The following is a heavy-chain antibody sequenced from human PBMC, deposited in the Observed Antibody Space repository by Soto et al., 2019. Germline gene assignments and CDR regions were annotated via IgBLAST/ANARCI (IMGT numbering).Heavy chain of an antibody. J-gene: IGHJ4*02. D-gene: IGHD1-26*01. V-gene: IGHV4-30-4*01. CDR2: LSYTGNSYTP. CDR3: ARSGRSLLDY. CDR1: GASISGSDHY. Sequence: QVQLQESGPGLVKASQTLSLTCTVSGASISGSDHYWSWIRQPPGKGLEWIGHLSYTGNSYTPYYNPSLQSRPTMSLDTSKNQFSLHMTSVTAADTAVYFCARSGRSLLDYWGQGALVSVSS.